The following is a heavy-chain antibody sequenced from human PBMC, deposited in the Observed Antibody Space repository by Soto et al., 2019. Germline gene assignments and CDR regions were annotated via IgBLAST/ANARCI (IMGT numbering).Heavy chain of an antibody. CDR1: GYTFTTHA. V-gene: IGHV1-18*01. CDR3: ARPVTGSGSFWDF. Sequence: ASVKVSCKASGYTFTTHAIRWVRQAPGQGLEWMGWISTYNGHTNYAQKFQGRVTMTTDTSTSTAYMELRSLRSDDSAVYYCARPVTGSGSFWDFWGQGTMVTVTS. CDR2: ISTYNGHT. J-gene: IGHJ4*02. D-gene: IGHD3-22*01.